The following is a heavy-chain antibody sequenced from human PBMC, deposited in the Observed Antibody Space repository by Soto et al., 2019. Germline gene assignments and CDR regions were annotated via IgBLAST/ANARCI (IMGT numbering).Heavy chain of an antibody. V-gene: IGHV3-23*04. CDR2: ISGRGGTT. Sequence: QLVESGGGLVQPGGSLRLSCAASGFTFSSFAMNWIRQAPGKGLEWVSDISGRGGTTHYAESVKGRFTISSDNSKNMVYLQMNSLTADDTVIYYCADGFALSTIFDAFEVWGHGTAVTISS. D-gene: IGHD1-1*01. CDR1: GFTFSSFA. CDR3: ADGFALSTIFDAFEV. J-gene: IGHJ3*01.